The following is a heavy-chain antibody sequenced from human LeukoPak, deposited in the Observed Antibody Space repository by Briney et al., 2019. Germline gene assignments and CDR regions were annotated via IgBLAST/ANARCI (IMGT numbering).Heavy chain of an antibody. CDR3: ARDPMYYGSGSYYLGPA. D-gene: IGHD3-10*01. CDR1: GGTFSSYA. Sequence: ASVKVSCKASGGTFSSYAISWVRQAPGQGLEWMGGIIPIFGTANYAQKFQGRVTITPDESTSTAYMELSSLRSEDTAVYYCARDPMYYGSGSYYLGPAWGQGTLVTVSS. CDR2: IIPIFGTA. J-gene: IGHJ4*02. V-gene: IGHV1-69*13.